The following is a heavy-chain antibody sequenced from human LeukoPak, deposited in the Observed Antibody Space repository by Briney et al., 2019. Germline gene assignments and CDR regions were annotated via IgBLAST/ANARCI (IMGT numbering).Heavy chain of an antibody. J-gene: IGHJ4*02. D-gene: IGHD2-21*02. CDR1: GYTFTDYF. CDR3: ARDLCGGDCYSYFDY. CDR2: INPNSGDA. V-gene: IGHV1-2*02. Sequence: GASVKLSCKASGYTFTDYFIHWVRQAPGQGLEWMGWINPNSGDAKYAQKFQGRVTMTRDTSIKTAYMDLSRLRSDDTAVYFCARDLCGGDCYSYFDYWGQGTLVTVSS.